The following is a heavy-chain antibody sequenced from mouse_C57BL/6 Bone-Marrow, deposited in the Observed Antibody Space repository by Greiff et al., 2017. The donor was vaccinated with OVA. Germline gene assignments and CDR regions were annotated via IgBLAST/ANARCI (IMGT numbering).Heavy chain of an antibody. Sequence: VQLQQSGAELVKPGASVKLSCTASGFNIKDYYMHWVKQRTEQGLEWIGRIDPEDGETKYAQNFQGKATITADTSSNTAYLQLSSLTSEDTAVYYCAREWYYYGSSGGGKGTRVTVSA. CDR2: IDPEDGET. CDR3: AREWYYYGSSG. J-gene: IGHJ3*01. D-gene: IGHD1-1*01. CDR1: GFNIKDYY. V-gene: IGHV14-2*01.